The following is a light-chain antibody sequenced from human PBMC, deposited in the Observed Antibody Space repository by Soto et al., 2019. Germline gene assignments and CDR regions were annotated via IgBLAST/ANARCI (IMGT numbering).Light chain of an antibody. J-gene: IGLJ1*01. CDR2: DVS. CDR1: SSDVGSYNG. V-gene: IGLV2-18*02. CDR3: SSYTSSTTYV. Sequence: QSALTQPPSVSGSPGQSVTISCTGTSSDVGSYNGVSWYQQPPGTAPKLMIYDVSNRPSGVPDRFSGSKSGNTASLTISGLQAEDEGDYYCSSYTSSTTYVFGTGPKVTVL.